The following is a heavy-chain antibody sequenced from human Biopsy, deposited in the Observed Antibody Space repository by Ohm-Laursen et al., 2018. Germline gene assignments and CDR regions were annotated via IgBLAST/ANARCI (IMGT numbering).Heavy chain of an antibody. CDR1: GFTFRSYW. D-gene: IGHD2-15*01. V-gene: IGHV3-74*01. CDR3: ARAYSRGDY. CDR2: IDSDGTNT. Sequence: SLRLSCSASGFTFRSYWMHWVRQAPGKGLVWVSRIDSDGTNTNYADSVKGRFTISRVNAKNSLLLQMNRLRVEDTAVYYCARAYSRGDYWGQGTLVTVSS. J-gene: IGHJ4*02.